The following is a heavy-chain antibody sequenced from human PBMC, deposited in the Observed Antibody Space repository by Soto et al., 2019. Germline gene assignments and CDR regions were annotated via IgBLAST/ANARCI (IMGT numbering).Heavy chain of an antibody. CDR1: GGSISSYY. CDR3: ARSSCERHGDHRDLHSFPTRRSSDL. J-gene: IGHJ2*01. Sequence: SETLSLTCTVSGGSISSYYWSWIRQPPGKGLEWIGYIYYSGSTNYNPSLKSRVTISVDTSKNQFSLKLSSVTAADTAVYYCARSSCERHGDHRDLHSFPTRRSSDL. D-gene: IGHD3-3*01. CDR2: IYYSGST. V-gene: IGHV4-59*08.